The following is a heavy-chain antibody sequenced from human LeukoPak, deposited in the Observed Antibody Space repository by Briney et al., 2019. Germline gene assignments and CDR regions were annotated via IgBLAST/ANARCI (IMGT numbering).Heavy chain of an antibody. CDR1: GYTFSGYY. CDR2: INPNSGDT. D-gene: IGHD6-13*01. CDR3: AKSAQYSSAWFTGAFDY. Sequence: ASVKVSCKASGYTFSGYYLHWVRQAPGQGLQWVGWINPNSGDTHYAQMFQGRVTMTRDTSINTAYMELRRVRSDDTAVYYCAKSAQYSSAWFTGAFDYWGQGTLVTVSS. J-gene: IGHJ4*02. V-gene: IGHV1-2*02.